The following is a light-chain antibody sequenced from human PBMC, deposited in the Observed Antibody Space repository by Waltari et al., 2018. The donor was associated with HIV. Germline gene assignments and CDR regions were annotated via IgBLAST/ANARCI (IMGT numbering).Light chain of an antibody. CDR3: QQYSSSPLT. Sequence: EIVLTQSPGTLSLSPGDRATLSCRASQSVSSSYLAWYQQKPGQAPRLLIYGASSRATGIPDRFSGSGSRRDFTLTISRLEPEDFAVYYCQQYSSSPLTFGGGTKVEIK. CDR2: GAS. CDR1: QSVSSSY. V-gene: IGKV3-20*01. J-gene: IGKJ4*01.